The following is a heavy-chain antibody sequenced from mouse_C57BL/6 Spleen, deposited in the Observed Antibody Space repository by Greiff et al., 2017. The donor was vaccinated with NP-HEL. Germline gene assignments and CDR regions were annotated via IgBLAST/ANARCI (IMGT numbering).Heavy chain of an antibody. J-gene: IGHJ4*01. CDR2: IRNKANGYTT. D-gene: IGHD2-3*01. CDR1: GFTFTDYY. CDR3: ARYRNGYYPWDY. Sequence: EVKLMESGGGLVQPGGSLSLSCAASGFTFTDYYMSWVRQPPGKALEWLGFIRNKANGYTTDYSASVKGRFTISRDNSKSILYLQMNALRAEDSATYYYARYRNGYYPWDYWGQGTSVTVSS. V-gene: IGHV7-3*01.